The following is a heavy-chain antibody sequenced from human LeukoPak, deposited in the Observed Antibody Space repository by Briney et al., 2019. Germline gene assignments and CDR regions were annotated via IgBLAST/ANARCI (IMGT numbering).Heavy chain of an antibody. J-gene: IGHJ4*02. CDR3: ARDRFRYCSGAYCSHFEF. CDR2: INWNCGPI. V-gene: IGHV3-9*03. Sequence: GGSLRLSCAASGFIFDDYAMHWVRQAPGEGVEGVSDINWNCGPIVYAVSVKGLFTISRNNAKNSLNLQMNSLRADDMAFYYCARDRFRYCSGAYCSHFEFWGQGPLVSVSS. D-gene: IGHD2-15*01. CDR1: GFIFDDYA.